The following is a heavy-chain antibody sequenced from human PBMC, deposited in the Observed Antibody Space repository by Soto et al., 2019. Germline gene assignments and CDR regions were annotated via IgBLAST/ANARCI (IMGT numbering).Heavy chain of an antibody. CDR2: IDPSDSQT. J-gene: IGHJ4*02. CDR1: GYSFAGYW. D-gene: IGHD3-22*01. Sequence: LKISCKGSGYSFAGYWITWVRQKPGKGLEWMGRIDPSDSQTYYSPSFRGHVTISVTKSITTVFLQWSSLRASDTAMYYCARQIYDSDTGPNFQYYFDSWGQGTPVTVSS. V-gene: IGHV5-10-1*01. CDR3: ARQIYDSDTGPNFQYYFDS.